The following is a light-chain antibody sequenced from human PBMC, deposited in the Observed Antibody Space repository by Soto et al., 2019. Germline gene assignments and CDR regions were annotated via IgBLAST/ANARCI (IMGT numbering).Light chain of an antibody. CDR1: QNIHSW. Sequence: DIEMTQSPSTLSASVGDRVTITCRASQNIHSWLAWYQQKVGKAPKLLISKASSLEDVVPSRFGGSGSGTEFTLTISSLQPDDFATYYCQHYNTYWTFGRGTRVEIK. J-gene: IGKJ1*01. V-gene: IGKV1-5*03. CDR2: KAS. CDR3: QHYNTYWT.